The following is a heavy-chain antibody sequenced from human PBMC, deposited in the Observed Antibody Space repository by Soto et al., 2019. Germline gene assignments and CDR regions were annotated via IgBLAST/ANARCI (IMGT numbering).Heavy chain of an antibody. D-gene: IGHD5-12*01. J-gene: IGHJ5*02. CDR1: GFTFSSYS. CDR2: ISSSSSTI. Sequence: GGSLRLSCAASGFTFSSYSMNWVRQAPGKGLEWVSYISSSSSTIYYADSVKGRFTISRDNAKNSLYLQMNSLRAEDTAVYYCARDRPGYSGYATNHWGQGTLVTVSS. V-gene: IGHV3-48*01. CDR3: ARDRPGYSGYATNH.